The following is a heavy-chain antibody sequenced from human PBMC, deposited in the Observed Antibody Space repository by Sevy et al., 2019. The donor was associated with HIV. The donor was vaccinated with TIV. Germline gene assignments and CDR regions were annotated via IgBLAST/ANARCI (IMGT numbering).Heavy chain of an antibody. Sequence: GGSLRLSCAASGFTFSIYALSWVRQAPGKGLEWVSVISITGGSTYYEDSVKGRFTISRDNSKNTLYLQMNTLRAEDTAVYYCAKDRVSGTYYTGDFDYWGQGTLVTVSS. CDR3: AKDRVSGTYYTGDFDY. CDR2: ISITGGST. CDR1: GFTFSIYA. V-gene: IGHV3-23*01. D-gene: IGHD3-10*01. J-gene: IGHJ4*02.